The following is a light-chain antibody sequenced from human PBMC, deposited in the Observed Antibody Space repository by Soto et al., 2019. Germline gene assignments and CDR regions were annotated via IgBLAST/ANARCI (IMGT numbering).Light chain of an antibody. CDR1: QGVSTN. CDR2: GAS. J-gene: IGKJ4*01. CDR3: QQYNAWPLT. Sequence: EIVLTQSPATVSVSPGERVTLSCRASQGVSTNLAWYQQKPGQAPRLLIFGASARATGIPVTFSGSGSGTDFTLTISSLQFEDFAVYYCQQYNAWPLTFGGGTKLEIQ. V-gene: IGKV3-15*01.